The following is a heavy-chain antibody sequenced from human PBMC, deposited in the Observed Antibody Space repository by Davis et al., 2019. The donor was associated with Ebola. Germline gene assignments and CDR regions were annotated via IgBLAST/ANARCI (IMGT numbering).Heavy chain of an antibody. D-gene: IGHD1-1*01. CDR1: SGSISSYF. J-gene: IGHJ4*02. V-gene: IGHV4-59*01. CDR3: AGGPANLNDFEF. Sequence: MPSETLSLTCTVSSGSISSYFWSWIRQPPGKEPEWIGYISYTGSTNYNPSLKSRVTISADTSKNQFSLKLRSVTAADTAVYFLAGGPANLNDFEFWGQGTLVTGSS. CDR2: ISYTGST.